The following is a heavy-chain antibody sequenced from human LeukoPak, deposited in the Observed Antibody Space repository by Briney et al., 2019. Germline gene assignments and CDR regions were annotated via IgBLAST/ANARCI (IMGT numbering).Heavy chain of an antibody. CDR3: AAHDSPDYYDSSGYYRN. CDR2: ISAYNGNT. D-gene: IGHD3-22*01. V-gene: IGHV1-18*01. CDR1: GYTFTSYG. J-gene: IGHJ4*02. Sequence: ASVTVSCKASGYTFTSYGISWVRQAPGQGLEWMGWISAYNGNTNYAQKLQGRVTMTTDTSTSTAYMELRSLRSDDTAVYYCAAHDSPDYYDSSGYYRNWGQGTLVTVSS.